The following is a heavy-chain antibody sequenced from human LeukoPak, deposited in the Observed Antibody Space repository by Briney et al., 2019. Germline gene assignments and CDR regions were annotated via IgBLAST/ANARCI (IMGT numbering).Heavy chain of an antibody. V-gene: IGHV3-23*01. CDR3: AKSGSGEYYYYYMDV. CDR2: ISGSGGYT. J-gene: IGHJ6*03. Sequence: GGSLRLSCAASGFTFSSYAITWVRQAPGKGLEWVSAISGSGGYTYYADSVKGRFTISRDNSKNTLYLQMNSLRAEDTAVYYCAKSGSGEYYYYYMDVWGKGTTVTISS. D-gene: IGHD3-10*01. CDR1: GFTFSSYA.